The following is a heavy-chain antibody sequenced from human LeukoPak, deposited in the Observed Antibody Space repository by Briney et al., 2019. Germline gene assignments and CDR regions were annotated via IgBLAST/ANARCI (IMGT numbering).Heavy chain of an antibody. V-gene: IGHV3-23*01. Sequence: GGSLRLSCTASGLSLNSYAMSWVRQVPGKGLEWVSASSSSDDGKWYAESVRGRFTISRDTSKNTVYLQMNSLRAEDTAVYYCARRAGAYSHPYDYWGQGTLVTVSS. J-gene: IGHJ4*02. CDR3: ARRAGAYSHPYDY. CDR1: GLSLNSYA. D-gene: IGHD4/OR15-4a*01. CDR2: SSSSDDGK.